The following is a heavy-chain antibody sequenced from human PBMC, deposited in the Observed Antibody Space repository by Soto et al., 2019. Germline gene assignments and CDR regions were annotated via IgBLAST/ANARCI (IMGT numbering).Heavy chain of an antibody. CDR2: TYYSGNT. CDR3: ARLSSSGWYYGMDV. V-gene: IGHV4-31*03. CDR1: GGSISSGGYY. J-gene: IGHJ6*02. Sequence: PSETLSLTCTVSGGSISSGGYYWNWIRQHPGKGLEWIGYTYYSGNTYYNPSLNSRVTISADTSKNQFSLKLSSVTAADTAVYYCARLSSSGWYYGMDVWGQGTTVTVSS. D-gene: IGHD6-19*01.